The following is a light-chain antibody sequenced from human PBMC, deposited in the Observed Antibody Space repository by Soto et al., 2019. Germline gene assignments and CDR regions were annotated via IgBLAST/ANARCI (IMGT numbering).Light chain of an antibody. CDR1: SSDVGGYNC. J-gene: IGLJ1*01. CDR2: DVS. Sequence: QSVLTQPPSSSGSPGQSVTISCTGTSSDVGGYNCVSWYQQHPGKAPKLMIYDVSNRPSGVSNRFSGSKSGNTASLTISGLQAEDEADYYCSSYTSSSTYVFGTGTKVTVL. CDR3: SSYTSSSTYV. V-gene: IGLV2-14*01.